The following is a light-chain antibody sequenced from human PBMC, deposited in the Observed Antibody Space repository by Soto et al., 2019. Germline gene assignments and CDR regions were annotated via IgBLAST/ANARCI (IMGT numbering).Light chain of an antibody. V-gene: IGKV3-15*01. Sequence: EIVMTQSPATLSLSPGERATLSCRASQSVNSNLAWYQQKPGQAPRLLIYGASTRATGIPARFSGSGSGTEFTLTISSLQSQDFAVYYCQQYDNWPPRTFGQGTKMEIK. CDR2: GAS. J-gene: IGKJ1*01. CDR1: QSVNSN. CDR3: QQYDNWPPRT.